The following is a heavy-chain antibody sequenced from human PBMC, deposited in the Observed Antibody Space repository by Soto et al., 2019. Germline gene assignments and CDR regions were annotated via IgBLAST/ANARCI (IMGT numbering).Heavy chain of an antibody. CDR1: GGTFSSYA. CDR2: IIPIFGTA. D-gene: IGHD3-22*01. J-gene: IGHJ4*02. V-gene: IGHV1-69*13. CDR3: ARGAPTYDSSGYYYNY. Sequence: SVKVSCKASGGTFSSYAISWVRQAPGQGLEWMGGIIPIFGTANYAQKFQGRVTITADESTSTAYMELSSLRSEDTAVYYCARGAPTYDSSGYYYNYWGQGTLVTVS.